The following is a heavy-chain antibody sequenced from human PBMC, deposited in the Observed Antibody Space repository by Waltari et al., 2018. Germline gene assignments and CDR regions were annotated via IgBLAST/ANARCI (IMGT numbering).Heavy chain of an antibody. V-gene: IGHV4-39*07. Sequence: QVQLHESGPGLVKSSETLSLTCTVSGGSLSSSKYHLAWPRPPPGKGLEWIGSIHYTGNSYYNPSLKSRVTMSLDTSKNQFSLNLDPVTAADTAVYYCARDQGFYLFSRLTWFDSWGQGALVTVSS. CDR3: ARDQGFYLFSRLTWFDS. J-gene: IGHJ5*01. D-gene: IGHD3-9*01. CDR1: GGSLSSSKYH. CDR2: IHYTGNS.